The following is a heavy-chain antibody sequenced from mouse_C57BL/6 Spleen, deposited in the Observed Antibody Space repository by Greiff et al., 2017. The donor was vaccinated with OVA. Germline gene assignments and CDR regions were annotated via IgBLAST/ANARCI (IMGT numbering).Heavy chain of an antibody. J-gene: IGHJ2*01. CDR3: ARVTTVVNFDY. D-gene: IGHD1-1*01. Sequence: VQLQQSGPGLVKPSQSLSLTCSVTGYSITSGYYWNWIRQFPGNKLEWMGYISYDGSNNYNPSLKNRISITRDTSKNQFFLKLNAVTTEDTATYYCARVTTVVNFDYWGQGTTLTVSS. V-gene: IGHV3-6*01. CDR1: GYSITSGYY. CDR2: ISYDGSN.